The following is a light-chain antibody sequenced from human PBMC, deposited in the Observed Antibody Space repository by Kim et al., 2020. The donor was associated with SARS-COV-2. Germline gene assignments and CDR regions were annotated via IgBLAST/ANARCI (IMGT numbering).Light chain of an antibody. CDR1: STNIGSNT. CDR3: ATWDNSLNGYV. J-gene: IGLJ1*01. V-gene: IGLV1-44*01. Sequence: SASGPPQQSVTFPCSGTSTNIGSNTINWDQHLPGGAPKLLSGVPDRFSDSKSGTSASLAISGLQSEDDADYYCATWDNSLNGYVFGTGTKVTVL.